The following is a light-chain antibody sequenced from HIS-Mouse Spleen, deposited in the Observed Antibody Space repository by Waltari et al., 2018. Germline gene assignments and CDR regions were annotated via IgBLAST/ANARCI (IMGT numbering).Light chain of an antibody. V-gene: IGKV1-39*01. CDR3: QQSYSTPMYT. Sequence: DIQMTQSPSSLSASVGDRVTITCRASQSISSYLNWYQQKPGKAPKHLIYAASSLQSGVPSRFSGSGSETDFTLTISSLQPEDFATYYCQQSYSTPMYTFGQGTKLEIK. CDR2: AAS. CDR1: QSISSY. J-gene: IGKJ2*01.